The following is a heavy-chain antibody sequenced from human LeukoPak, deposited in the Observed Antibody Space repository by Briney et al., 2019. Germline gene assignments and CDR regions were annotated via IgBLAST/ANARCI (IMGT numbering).Heavy chain of an antibody. Sequence: GGSLRLSCAASGLTFSDYYMSWIRQAPGKGLEWVSYISSSSSYTNYANSVKGRFTISRDNAKNSLYLQMNSLRAEDTAVYYCARVGKPTTRDLRYFDWFFDYWGQGTLVTVSS. CDR1: GLTFSDYY. D-gene: IGHD3-9*01. CDR2: ISSSSSYT. V-gene: IGHV3-11*05. J-gene: IGHJ4*02. CDR3: ARVGKPTTRDLRYFDWFFDY.